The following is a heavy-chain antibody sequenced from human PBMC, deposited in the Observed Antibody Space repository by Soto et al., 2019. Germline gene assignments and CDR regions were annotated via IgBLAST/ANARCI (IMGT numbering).Heavy chain of an antibody. Sequence: EVQLVESGGGLVKPGGSLRLSCAASGFTFSSYSMNWVRQAPGKGLEWVSSISSSSSYIYYADSVKGRFTISRDNAKNSLYLQIDSLRAEDTAVYYCARDPAPYYYDSSGYWRFGSNYYGMDVWGQGTTVTVSS. D-gene: IGHD3-22*01. CDR1: GFTFSSYS. V-gene: IGHV3-21*01. CDR3: ARDPAPYYYDSSGYWRFGSNYYGMDV. J-gene: IGHJ6*02. CDR2: ISSSSSYI.